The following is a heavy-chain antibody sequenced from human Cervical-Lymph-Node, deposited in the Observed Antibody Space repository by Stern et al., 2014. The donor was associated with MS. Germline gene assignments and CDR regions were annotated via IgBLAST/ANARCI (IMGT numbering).Heavy chain of an antibody. D-gene: IGHD3-10*01. V-gene: IGHV4-4*07. J-gene: IGHJ6*02. CDR3: ARGVLGFGEFPYGMDV. CDR2: INTFGTT. Sequence: VQLVESGPGKVQPSETLSLTCSVSGGSISSYYCSWVRQPAGKGLEWIGRINTFGTTNFTPSLRSRLSWSVDTSKPHSSLKLKSVTAADTAVYYCARGVLGFGEFPYGMDVWGQGTTVTVSS. CDR1: GGSISSYY.